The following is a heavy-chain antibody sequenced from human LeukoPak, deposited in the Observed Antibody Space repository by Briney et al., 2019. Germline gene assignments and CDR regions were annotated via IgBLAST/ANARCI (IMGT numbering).Heavy chain of an antibody. CDR1: GGTFSSYA. CDR2: IIPIFGTA. J-gene: IGHJ4*02. V-gene: IGHV1-69*05. D-gene: IGHD3-3*01. CDR3: ARGDRATGRGYDY. Sequence: GASVKVSCKASGGTFSSYAISWVRQAPGQGLAWMGGIIPIFGTANYAQKFQGRVTITTDESTSTAYMELSSLRSEDTAVYYCARGDRATGRGYDYWGQGTLVTVSS.